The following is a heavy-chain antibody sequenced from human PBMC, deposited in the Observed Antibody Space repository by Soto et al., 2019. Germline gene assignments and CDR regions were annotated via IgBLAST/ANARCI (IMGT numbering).Heavy chain of an antibody. CDR2: IYHSGST. CDR1: GGSISSSNW. CDR3: ERSLGENGFDY. J-gene: IGHJ4*02. V-gene: IGHV4-4*02. D-gene: IGHD3-16*01. Sequence: SETLSLTCAVSGGSISSSNWWSWVRQPPGKGLEWIGEIYHSGSTNYNPSLKSRVTISVDKSKNQFSLKLSSVTAADTAVYYCERSLGENGFDYWGQGPLVTVYS.